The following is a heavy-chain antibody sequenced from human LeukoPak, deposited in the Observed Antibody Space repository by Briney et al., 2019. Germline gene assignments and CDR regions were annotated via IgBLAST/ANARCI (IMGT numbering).Heavy chain of an antibody. CDR2: IGNTET. D-gene: IGHD2-21*01. J-gene: IGHJ4*02. CDR1: GFTFNTNA. V-gene: IGHV3-23*01. Sequence: GGSLRLSCATSGFTFNTNAMSWVRQAPGEGLEWVSTIGNTETFYADSVTGRFTISRDNSKNTVYLHMNSLRVEDTAVYYCAKDWIQFNRVFDCFDSWGQGTLVTVS. CDR3: AKDWIQFNRVFDCFDS.